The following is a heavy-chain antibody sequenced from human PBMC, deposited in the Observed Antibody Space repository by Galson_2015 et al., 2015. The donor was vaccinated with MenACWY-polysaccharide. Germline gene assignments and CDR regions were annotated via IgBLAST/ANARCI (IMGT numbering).Heavy chain of an antibody. Sequence: SLRLSCAASGFTFSDYYMSWIRQAPGKGLECVAYISNSGSVIYYADSVKGRFAISRDSAKSSLYLQMNSLRAVDTAVYYCARLPLSYDSGGYYSRQTADYYFDHWGQGALVTVSS. D-gene: IGHD3-22*01. CDR1: GFTFSDYY. V-gene: IGHV3-11*01. J-gene: IGHJ4*02. CDR2: ISNSGSVI. CDR3: ARLPLSYDSGGYYSRQTADYYFDH.